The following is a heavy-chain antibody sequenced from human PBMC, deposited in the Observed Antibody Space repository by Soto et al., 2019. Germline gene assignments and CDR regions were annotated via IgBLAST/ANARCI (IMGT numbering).Heavy chain of an antibody. V-gene: IGHV1-69*01. J-gene: IGHJ6*02. CDR1: GGTFSSYA. CDR2: IIPISETT. Sequence: QVQLVQSGAEVKKPGSSVKVSCKASGGTFSSYAISWVRQAPGQGLEWMGGIIPISETTNYAQKFQGRVTITADESKGTAYMELSSRRSEDTAVYYWPRPQGSSTSLEIYYYYYYGMDVWGQGTTVTVSS. D-gene: IGHD2-2*01. CDR3: PRPQGSSTSLEIYYYYYYGMDV.